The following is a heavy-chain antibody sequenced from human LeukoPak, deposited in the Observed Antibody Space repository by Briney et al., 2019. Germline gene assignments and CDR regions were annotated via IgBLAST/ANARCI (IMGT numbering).Heavy chain of an antibody. CDR2: IYHSGST. CDR1: GGSISSGGYS. V-gene: IGHV4-30-2*01. J-gene: IGHJ5*02. Sequence: PSQTLSLTCAVSGGSISSGGYSWSWIRQPPGKGLEWIGYIYHSGSTSYSPSLKSRVTITVDTSKNQVSLKVNSVTAADTAVYYCARGRKRFDPWGQGTLVTVSS. CDR3: ARGRKRFDP.